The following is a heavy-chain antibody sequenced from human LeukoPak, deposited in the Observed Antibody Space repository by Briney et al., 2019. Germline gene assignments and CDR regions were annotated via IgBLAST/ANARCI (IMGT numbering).Heavy chain of an antibody. Sequence: GGSLRLSCAASGFTFNSFAMNWVRQTPGKGLEWVSSVTGHGGSTYIADSVRGRFTISRDNSKNTLFLQMNSLRVDDTAIYYCAATYSGNWEFDYWGQGTLVTVSS. D-gene: IGHD1-26*01. CDR1: GFTFNSFA. CDR3: AATYSGNWEFDY. CDR2: VTGHGGST. V-gene: IGHV3-23*01. J-gene: IGHJ4*02.